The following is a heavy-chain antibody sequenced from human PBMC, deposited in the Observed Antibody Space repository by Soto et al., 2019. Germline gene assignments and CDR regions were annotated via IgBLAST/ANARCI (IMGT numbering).Heavy chain of an antibody. CDR1: GGSISSGDYY. J-gene: IGHJ3*02. Sequence: TSETLSLTCTVSGGSISSGDYYWSWIRQPPGKGLEWIGYIYYSGSTYYNPSLKSRVTISVDTSKNQFSLKLSSVTAADTAVYYCARQLPPYDILTDNAFDIWGQGTMVTVS. CDR2: IYYSGST. CDR3: ARQLPPYDILTDNAFDI. D-gene: IGHD3-9*01. V-gene: IGHV4-30-4*01.